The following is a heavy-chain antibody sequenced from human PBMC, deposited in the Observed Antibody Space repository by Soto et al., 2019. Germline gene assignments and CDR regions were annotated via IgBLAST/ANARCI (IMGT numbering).Heavy chain of an antibody. J-gene: IGHJ6*02. Sequence: SVKFSCKASGGTFSSYAISWVRQAPGQGLEWMGGIIPIFGTANYAQKFQGRVTITADESTSTAYMELNSLRSEYTAVYYCARDRIAARLDYYGMDVWGQGTTVTVSS. CDR1: GGTFSSYA. V-gene: IGHV1-69*13. CDR2: IIPIFGTA. D-gene: IGHD6-6*01. CDR3: ARDRIAARLDYYGMDV.